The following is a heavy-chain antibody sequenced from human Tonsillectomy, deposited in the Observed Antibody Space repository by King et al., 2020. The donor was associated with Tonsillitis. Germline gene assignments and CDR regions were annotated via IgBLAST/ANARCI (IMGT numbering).Heavy chain of an antibody. CDR1: GGTFSSYA. CDR3: AGHDFAESSSSSGGVDY. Sequence: VQLVESGAEVKKPGSSVKVSCKASGGTFSSYAITWVRQAPGQGLEWMGGIIPISGTAKYAQKFQGRFTITADESTSTAYMELSSLRSEDTAVYYCAGHDFAESSSSSGGVDYWGQGTLVTVSS. V-gene: IGHV1-69*01. CDR2: IIPISGTA. D-gene: IGHD6-6*01. J-gene: IGHJ4*02.